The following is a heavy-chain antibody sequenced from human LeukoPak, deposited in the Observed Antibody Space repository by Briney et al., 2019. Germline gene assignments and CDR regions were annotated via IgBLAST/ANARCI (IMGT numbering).Heavy chain of an antibody. D-gene: IGHD6-13*01. CDR1: GYSLIAYY. CDR3: ARGHATAAFDI. J-gene: IGHJ3*02. Sequence: ASVRVSYKDSGYSLIAYYTHWFQQAPRQGLQWMGWVNPDNGGTDSAQKFRGRVTMTSGTSISTAYMGLSGLTSDDTAVYYCARGHATAAFDIWGQGTMVTVSS. CDR2: VNPDNGGT. V-gene: IGHV1-2*02.